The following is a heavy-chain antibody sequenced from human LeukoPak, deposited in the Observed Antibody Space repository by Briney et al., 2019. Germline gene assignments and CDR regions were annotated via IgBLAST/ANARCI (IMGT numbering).Heavy chain of an antibody. J-gene: IGHJ4*02. Sequence: GGSLRLSCAASGFTFSSYEMNWVRQAPGKGLEWVSYISSTGSTIFYADSVKGRFTISRDNAKNSLFLQMNSQRAEDTAVYYCANNCKDGHDYWGQGTLVTVSS. CDR2: ISSTGSTI. CDR3: ANNCKDGHDY. CDR1: GFTFSSYE. D-gene: IGHD1-20*01. V-gene: IGHV3-48*03.